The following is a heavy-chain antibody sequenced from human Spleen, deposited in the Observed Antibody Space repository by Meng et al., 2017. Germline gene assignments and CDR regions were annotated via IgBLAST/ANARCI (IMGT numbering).Heavy chain of an antibody. CDR3: ARGHYYDSSGYLSDFDY. D-gene: IGHD3-22*01. J-gene: IGHJ4*02. CDR1: GFTFSSYS. Sequence: GESLKISCAASGFTFSSYSMNWVRQAPGKGLEWVSSISSSSSYIYYADSVKGRFTISRDNAKNSLYLQMNSLRAEDTAVYYCARGHYYDSSGYLSDFDYWGQGTLVTVSS. V-gene: IGHV3-21*01. CDR2: ISSSSSYI.